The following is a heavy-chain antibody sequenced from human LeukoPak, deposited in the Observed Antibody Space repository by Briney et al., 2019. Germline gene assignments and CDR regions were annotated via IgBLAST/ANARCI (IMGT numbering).Heavy chain of an antibody. J-gene: IGHJ4*02. CDR2: ISSNGGST. V-gene: IGHV3-64*01. CDR3: ARVRSYGYGGLDY. Sequence: PGGSLRLSCAASGFTFSSYAMHWVRQAPGKGLEYVSAISSNGGSTYYANSVKGRFTISRDNSKNTLYLQMGSLRAEDMAVYYCARVRSYGYGGLDYWGQETLVTVSS. D-gene: IGHD5-18*01. CDR1: GFTFSSYA.